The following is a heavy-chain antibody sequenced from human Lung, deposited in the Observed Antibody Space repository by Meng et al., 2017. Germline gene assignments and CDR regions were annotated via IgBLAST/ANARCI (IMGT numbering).Heavy chain of an antibody. D-gene: IGHD4-11*01. CDR3: ARGPTTMAHDFDY. V-gene: IGHV4-34*01. J-gene: IGHJ4*02. CDR2: INHSGST. Sequence: QVQLQQRGAGLLKPSATLSLTCVVFGWSFSDYYWSWIRQPPGKGLEWIGEINHSGSTNYNPSLESRATISVDTSQNNLSLKLSSVTAADSAVYYCARGPTTMAHDFDYWGQGTLVTVSS. CDR1: GWSFSDYY.